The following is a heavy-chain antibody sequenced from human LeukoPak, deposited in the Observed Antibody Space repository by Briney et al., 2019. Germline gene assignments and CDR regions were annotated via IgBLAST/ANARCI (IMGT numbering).Heavy chain of an antibody. CDR2: IYYSGST. CDR3: ARFPAAADPYYYYYMDV. Sequence: SETLSLTCTVSGGSISSSSYYWGWIRQPPGKGLEWIGSIYYSGSTYYNPSLKSRVTISVDTSKNQFSLKLSSVTAADTAVYYCARFPAAADPYYYYYMDVWGKGTTVTVSS. J-gene: IGHJ6*03. CDR1: GGSISSSSYY. D-gene: IGHD6-13*01. V-gene: IGHV4-39*07.